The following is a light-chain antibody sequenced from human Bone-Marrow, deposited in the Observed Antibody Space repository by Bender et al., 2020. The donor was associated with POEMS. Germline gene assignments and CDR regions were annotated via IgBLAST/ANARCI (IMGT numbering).Light chain of an antibody. CDR1: SSNIGSRT. Sequence: QSVLTQPPSASGTPGQRVTISCSGSSSNIGSRTVNWYQQVPGTAPKLLISSNNQRPSGVPDRFSGSKSGTSASLAITGLQSDDEAIYFCVAWDASLNGWVFGGGTKLTVL. J-gene: IGLJ3*02. V-gene: IGLV1-44*01. CDR3: VAWDASLNGWV. CDR2: SNN.